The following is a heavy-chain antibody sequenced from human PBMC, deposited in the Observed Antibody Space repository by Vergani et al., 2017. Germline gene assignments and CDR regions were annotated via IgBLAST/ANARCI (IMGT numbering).Heavy chain of an antibody. J-gene: IGHJ4*02. V-gene: IGHV1-69*01. CDR2: IIPIFGTA. Sequence: QVQLVQSGAEVKKPGSSVKVSCKASGGTFSSYAISWVRQAPGQGLEWMGGIIPIFGTANYAQKFQGRVTITADESTSTAYMELSSLRSEDTAVYYCAREGDGAFDIGIVGATTGYYFDYWGQGTLVTGSS. CDR3: AREGDGAFDIGIVGATTGYYFDY. D-gene: IGHD1-26*01. CDR1: GGTFSSYA.